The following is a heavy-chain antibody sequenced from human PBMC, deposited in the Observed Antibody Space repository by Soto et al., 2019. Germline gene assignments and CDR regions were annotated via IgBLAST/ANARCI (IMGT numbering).Heavy chain of an antibody. J-gene: IGHJ6*02. Sequence: GGSLRLSCAGSGFTFSDYYMSWIRQAPGQGLEWVSYMSSSGVTVFYADSVKGRFTISRDNAKNSLYLQMYSMRAEDSAVYYCARNTISAAGADYYGLDVWGQGTTVTVSS. D-gene: IGHD6-13*01. CDR1: GFTFSDYY. CDR3: ARNTISAAGADYYGLDV. CDR2: MSSSGVTV. V-gene: IGHV3-11*01.